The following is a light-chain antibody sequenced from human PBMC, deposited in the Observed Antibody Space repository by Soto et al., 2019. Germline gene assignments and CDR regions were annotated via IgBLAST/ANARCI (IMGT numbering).Light chain of an antibody. J-gene: IGKJ5*01. CDR3: QQYGRSLIT. CDR1: QSLSSSF. Sequence: EIVLTQSPSTLSLSPGDRATLSCRASQSLSSSFLAWYQQKPGQAPRLLIYGASTRATGIPDRFSGSGSGTDFTLTISRLEPEDFAVYYCQQYGRSLITFGQGTRLEIK. CDR2: GAS. V-gene: IGKV3-20*01.